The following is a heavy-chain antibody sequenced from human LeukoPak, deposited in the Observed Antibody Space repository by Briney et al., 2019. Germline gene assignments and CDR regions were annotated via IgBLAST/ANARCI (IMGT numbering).Heavy chain of an antibody. J-gene: IGHJ4*02. CDR3: AMGVGATDFDY. D-gene: IGHD1-26*01. CDR1: GGTFSSYA. CDR2: IIPIFGTA. V-gene: IGHV1-69*05. Sequence: SVKVSCKASGGTFSSYAISWVRQAPGQGLEWMGGIIPIFGTANYAQKFQGRVTITTDTSTSTAYMELRSLRSDDTAVYYCAMGVGATDFDYWGQGTLVTVSS.